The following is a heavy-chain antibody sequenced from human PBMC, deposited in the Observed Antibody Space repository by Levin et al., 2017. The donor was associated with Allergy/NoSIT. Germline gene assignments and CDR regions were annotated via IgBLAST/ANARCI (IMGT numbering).Heavy chain of an antibody. Sequence: SVKVSCKASGGTFSSYAISWVRQAPGQGLEWMGGIIPIFGTANYAQKFQGRVTITADKSTSTAYMELSSLRSEDTAVYYCASPAVAAGGWDYGMDVWGQGTTVTVSS. CDR1: GGTFSSYA. V-gene: IGHV1-69*06. CDR2: IIPIFGTA. D-gene: IGHD6-19*01. CDR3: ASPAVAAGGWDYGMDV. J-gene: IGHJ6*02.